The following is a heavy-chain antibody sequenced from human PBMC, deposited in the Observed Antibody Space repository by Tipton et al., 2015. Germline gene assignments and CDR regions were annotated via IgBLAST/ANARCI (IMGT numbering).Heavy chain of an antibody. CDR2: ITWNSVNV. CDR1: GFTFDDHA. V-gene: IGHV3-9*01. J-gene: IGHJ5*02. CDR3: ARSIGWGYDP. D-gene: IGHD1-26*01. Sequence: SLRLSCVVSGFTFDDHAMHWVRQAPGKGLEWISGITWNSVNVEYADSVKGRFTISRDNAANTLYLQMDDLRVEDTGVYHCARSIGWGYDPWGQGTLVTVSS.